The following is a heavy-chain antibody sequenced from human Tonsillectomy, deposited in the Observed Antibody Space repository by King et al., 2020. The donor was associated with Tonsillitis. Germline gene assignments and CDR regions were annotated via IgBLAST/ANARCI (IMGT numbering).Heavy chain of an antibody. V-gene: IGHV4-4*07. D-gene: IGHD2-2*01. J-gene: IGHJ6*03. CDR2: ISASGYT. Sequence: QLQESGPGLVKPSETLSLTCTVSGGSISGYYWSWIRQPAGKGLDWIGCISASGYTIYNHSLKGRVTMSVDTYKKPFSLKLSSVTAADTAVYYCAKDSVVIPAANYYYYYYMDVWGKGTAVTVSS. CDR1: GGSISGYY. CDR3: AKDSVVIPAANYYYYYYMDV.